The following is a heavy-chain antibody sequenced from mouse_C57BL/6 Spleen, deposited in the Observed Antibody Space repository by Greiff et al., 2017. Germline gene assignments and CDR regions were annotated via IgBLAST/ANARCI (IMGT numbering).Heavy chain of an antibody. CDR3: ARGYYGSSDY. V-gene: IGHV1-76*01. CDR1: GYTFTDYY. Sequence: QVQLQQSGAELVRPGASVKLSCKASGYTFTDYYINWVKQRPGQGLEWIARIYPGSGNTYYNEKFKGKATLTAEKSSSTAYMQLSSLTSEDSAVYFCARGYYGSSDYWGQGTTLTVSS. J-gene: IGHJ2*01. D-gene: IGHD1-1*01. CDR2: IYPGSGNT.